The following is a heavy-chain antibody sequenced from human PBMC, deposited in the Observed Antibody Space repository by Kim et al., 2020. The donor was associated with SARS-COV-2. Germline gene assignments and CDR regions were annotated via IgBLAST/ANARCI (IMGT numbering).Heavy chain of an antibody. V-gene: IGHV3-73*01. CDR3: VASYGGDYYGMDV. Sequence: GGSLRLSCAASGFSISVSSMHWVRQASGKGLEWVGRIRGKANNYATAYGAAVKGRFTFSRDDSKNMAFLEMNRLKTEDTAVYYCVASYGGDYYGMDVWGQGTTVNGSS. D-gene: IGHD3-10*01. J-gene: IGHJ6*02. CDR2: IRGKANNYAT. CDR1: GFSISVSS.